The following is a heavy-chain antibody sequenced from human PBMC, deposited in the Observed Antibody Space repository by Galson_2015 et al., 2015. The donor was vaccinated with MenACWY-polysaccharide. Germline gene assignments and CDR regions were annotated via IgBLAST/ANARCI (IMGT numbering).Heavy chain of an antibody. V-gene: IGHV1-46*01. CDR3: ARDLGTTEYYLDY. J-gene: IGHJ4*02. Sequence: SVKVSCKASGYTFISSYMYWVRQAPGQGLEWMGAIKPSDGSARYAQKFQGRVTMTWDTSTSTVYPELISLRSEDTAVYYCARDLGTTEYYLDYWGQGALVTVSS. CDR2: IKPSDGSA. D-gene: IGHD1-1*01. CDR1: GYTFISSY.